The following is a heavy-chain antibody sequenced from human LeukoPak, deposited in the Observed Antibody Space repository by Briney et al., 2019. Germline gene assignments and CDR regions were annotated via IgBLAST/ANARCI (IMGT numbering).Heavy chain of an antibody. CDR2: FYYNGSP. CDR1: GGSISSGGYS. J-gene: IGHJ4*02. CDR3: ARGTSFYFGH. Sequence: PSETLSLTCAVSGGSISSGGYSWSWIRQDPGKGLEWIGYFYYNGSPYYNPSLKSRVTISVDTSENQFSLKVTSVTAADTAVYYCARGTSFYFGHWGQGTLVTVSS. V-gene: IGHV4-31*11.